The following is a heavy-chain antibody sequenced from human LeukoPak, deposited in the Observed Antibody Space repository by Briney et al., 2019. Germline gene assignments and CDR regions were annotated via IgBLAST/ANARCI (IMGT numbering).Heavy chain of an antibody. Sequence: GGSLRLSCAASGLNLDDYAMHWVRQAPGKGLEWVSGISWISSSIGYADSVKGRFTVSRDNAKNSLYLQMNSLRTEDTALYYCVSSNWSLWGQGSLVTVSS. CDR3: VSSNWSL. V-gene: IGHV3-9*01. D-gene: IGHD6-13*01. CDR2: ISWISSSI. CDR1: GLNLDDYA. J-gene: IGHJ4*02.